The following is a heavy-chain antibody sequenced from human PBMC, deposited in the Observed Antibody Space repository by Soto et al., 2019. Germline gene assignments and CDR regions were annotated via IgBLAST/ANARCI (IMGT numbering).Heavy chain of an antibody. V-gene: IGHV3-30-3*01. CDR2: ISYDGSNK. D-gene: IGHD3-10*01. CDR1: GFTFSSYA. Sequence: PGGSLRPSCAASGFTFSSYAMHWVRQAPGKGLEWVAVISYDGSNKYYADSVKGRFTISRDNSKNTLYLQMNSLRAEDTAVYYCARERYYYGSGSYYRARYFDYWGQGTLVTVSS. J-gene: IGHJ4*02. CDR3: ARERYYYGSGSYYRARYFDY.